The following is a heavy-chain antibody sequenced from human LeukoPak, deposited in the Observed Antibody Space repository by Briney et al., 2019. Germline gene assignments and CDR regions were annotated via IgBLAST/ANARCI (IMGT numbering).Heavy chain of an antibody. Sequence: GGSLRLSCAASGFTFSSYSMNWVRQAPGKGLEWVSSISSSSSYIYYGDSVKGRFTISRDNAKNSLYLQMNSLRAEDTAVYYCARASRFTMTVVIWGQGTMVTVSS. J-gene: IGHJ3*01. D-gene: IGHD3-22*01. CDR2: ISSSSSYI. CDR3: ARASRFTMTVVI. V-gene: IGHV3-21*01. CDR1: GFTFSSYS.